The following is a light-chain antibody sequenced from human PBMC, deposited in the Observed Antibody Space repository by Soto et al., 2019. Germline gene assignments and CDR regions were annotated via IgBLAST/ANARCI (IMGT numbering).Light chain of an antibody. CDR2: GAS. CDR3: RQYNNWPLT. Sequence: IVMTQSPATLSVSPGESATLSCRASQSVSSNLAWYQQKPGQAPRLLIYGASTRATGIPDRFSGSGSGTDFTLTVSRLEPEDFAVYYCRQYNNWPLTFGGGTKVDI. V-gene: IGKV3D-15*01. CDR1: QSVSSN. J-gene: IGKJ4*01.